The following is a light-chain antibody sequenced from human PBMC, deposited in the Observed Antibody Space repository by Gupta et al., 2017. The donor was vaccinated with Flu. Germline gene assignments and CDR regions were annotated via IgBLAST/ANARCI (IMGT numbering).Light chain of an antibody. CDR3: QHDDSSIIT. CDR2: GAS. Sequence: TVLTQSPGTLSSSPGERGTFSCRASQNISSDYLAWYQQKPGQAPRLLIYGASSRATGIPDRFSGSVSGTEFTLTINRREPEDFAVYYCQHDDSSIITFGGGTKLDIK. V-gene: IGKV3-20*01. CDR1: QNISSDY. J-gene: IGKJ4*01.